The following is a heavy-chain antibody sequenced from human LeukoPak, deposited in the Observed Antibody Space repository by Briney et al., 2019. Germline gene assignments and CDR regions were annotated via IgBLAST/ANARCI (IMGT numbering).Heavy chain of an antibody. CDR1: VYTFTSYD. J-gene: IGHJ4*02. V-gene: IGHV1-8*01. CDR2: MNPNSGNT. CDR3: ARGLRYFDWLLSPLDY. D-gene: IGHD3-9*01. Sequence: ASVTVSCKASVYTFTSYDFNWVRQAPGQGLEWMGWMNPNSGNTGYAQKFQGRVTMTRNTSISTAYMELSSLRSEDTAVYYCARGLRYFDWLLSPLDYWGQGTLVTVSS.